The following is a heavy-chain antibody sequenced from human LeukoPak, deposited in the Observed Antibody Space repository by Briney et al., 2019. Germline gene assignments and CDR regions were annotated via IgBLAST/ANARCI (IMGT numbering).Heavy chain of an antibody. V-gene: IGHV3-64*01. J-gene: IGHJ4*02. CDR3: ARGLNYYGSGSYYIFDY. Sequence: PGGSLRLSCAASGFTFSSYAMHWVRQAPGKGLEYVSAISSNGGSTYYANSVKGRFTISRDNSKNTLYLQMGSLRAEDMAVYYCARGLNYYGSGSYYIFDYWGQGTLVTVSS. CDR2: ISSNGGST. D-gene: IGHD3-10*01. CDR1: GFTFSSYA.